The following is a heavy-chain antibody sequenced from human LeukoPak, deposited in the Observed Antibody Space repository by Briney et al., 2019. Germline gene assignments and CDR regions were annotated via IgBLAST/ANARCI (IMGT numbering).Heavy chain of an antibody. V-gene: IGHV3-30*03. CDR2: ISYDGSNK. CDR3: ATRERSDTSWAFDI. D-gene: IGHD2-21*01. Sequence: GGSLRLSCAAPGFTFSSYGMHWVRQAPGKGLEWVAVISYDGSNKYYADSVKGRFTISRDNSKNTLYLQMNSLRAEDTAVYYCATRERSDTSWAFDIWGQGTMVTVSS. J-gene: IGHJ3*02. CDR1: GFTFSSYG.